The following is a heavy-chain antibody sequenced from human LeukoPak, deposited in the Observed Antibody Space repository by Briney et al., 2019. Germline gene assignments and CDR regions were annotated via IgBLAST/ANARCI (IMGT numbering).Heavy chain of an antibody. CDR1: GYTFTDYY. Sequence: ASVKVSCKASGYTFTDYYIHWVRQAPGQGLEWMGWINPNSGGTNYAQKFQGRVTMTRDTSISTAYMELSRLRSDDTAVYYCARDIVVVPAAMSMDVWGQGTTVTVSS. CDR2: INPNSGGT. V-gene: IGHV1-2*02. D-gene: IGHD2-2*01. CDR3: ARDIVVVPAAMSMDV. J-gene: IGHJ6*02.